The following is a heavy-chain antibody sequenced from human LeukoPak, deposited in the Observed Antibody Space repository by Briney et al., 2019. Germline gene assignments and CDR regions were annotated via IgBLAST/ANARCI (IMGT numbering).Heavy chain of an antibody. CDR1: GYTFTGYY. V-gene: IGHV1-2*02. J-gene: IGHJ6*03. D-gene: IGHD3-10*02. Sequence: ASVKVSCKASGYTFTGYYMHWVRQAPGQGLEWMGWINPNSGGTNYAQKFQGRVTMTRDTSISTAYMELSRLRSDDTAVYYSARELRAVFGSYYYYYMDVWGKGTTVTVSS. CDR3: ARELRAVFGSYYYYYMDV. CDR2: INPNSGGT.